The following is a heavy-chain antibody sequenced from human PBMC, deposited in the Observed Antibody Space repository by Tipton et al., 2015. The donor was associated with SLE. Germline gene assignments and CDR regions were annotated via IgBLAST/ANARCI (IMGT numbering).Heavy chain of an antibody. CDR3: PKDIWSGVTKAFGAFDM. Sequence: SLRLSCAASGFTFDNYAMHWVRQAPGKGLEWVSGISWNSGTIDYADSVKGRFTISRDNAKNSLYLQMNSLRAEDMALYYCPKDIWSGVTKAFGAFDMWGQGTMVTVSS. D-gene: IGHD1-26*01. CDR1: GFTFDNYA. CDR2: ISWNSGTI. J-gene: IGHJ3*02. V-gene: IGHV3-9*03.